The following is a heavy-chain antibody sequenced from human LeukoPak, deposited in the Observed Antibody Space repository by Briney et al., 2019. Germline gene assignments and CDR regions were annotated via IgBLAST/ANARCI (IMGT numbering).Heavy chain of an antibody. CDR1: GYTFTSYD. J-gene: IGHJ5*02. Sequence: ASVSVSCKASGYTFTSYDINWVRQATGQGLEWMGWMNTNSGNTDYAQKFQGRLTMTRDTSTNTAYMELSSLRSEDTAVYYCARGGDIVVVPAAMVGPWGQGTLVTVSS. V-gene: IGHV1-8*01. CDR3: ARGGDIVVVPAAMVGP. D-gene: IGHD2-2*01. CDR2: MNTNSGNT.